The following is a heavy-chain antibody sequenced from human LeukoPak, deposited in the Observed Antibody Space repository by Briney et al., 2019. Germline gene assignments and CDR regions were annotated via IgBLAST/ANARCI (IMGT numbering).Heavy chain of an antibody. D-gene: IGHD3-3*01. CDR3: AKDIAIFAPTDY. CDR1: GFTFCSYA. Sequence: GGSLRLSCAASGFTFCSYAMSWGRQAPGGGLECVSGISTSAGSTSYADSVKGRFTISRDNSKNILYLQMNSLRAEDTAIYYCAKDIAIFAPTDYWGQGTLVTVSS. CDR2: ISTSAGST. J-gene: IGHJ4*02. V-gene: IGHV3-23*01.